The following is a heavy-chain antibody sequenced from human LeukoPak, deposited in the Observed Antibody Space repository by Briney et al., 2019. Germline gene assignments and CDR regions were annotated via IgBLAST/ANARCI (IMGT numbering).Heavy chain of an antibody. V-gene: IGHV4-39*01. CDR1: GGSISSSSYY. J-gene: IGHJ4*02. Sequence: SETLSLTCTVSGGSISSSSYYWGWIRQPPGKGLEWIGSIYYSGSTYYNPSLKSRVTISVDTSKNQFSLKLSSVTAADTAVYYCATYSPYIHNTVDYWGQGTLVTVSS. CDR3: ATYSPYIHNTVDY. CDR2: IYYSGST. D-gene: IGHD2-15*01.